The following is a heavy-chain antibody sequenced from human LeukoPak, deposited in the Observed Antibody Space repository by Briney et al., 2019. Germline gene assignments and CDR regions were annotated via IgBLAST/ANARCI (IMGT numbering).Heavy chain of an antibody. J-gene: IGHJ3*02. CDR2: ITASGDST. CDR1: GFPFSSYP. CDR3: AKVMRIFRERGAFDI. D-gene: IGHD1-1*01. Sequence: PGGSLRLSCAGSGFPFSSYPISWVRQPPGKGLEWVSAITASGDSTYSADSVKGRFTISRDNSKNTLYLQMNSLRAEDTAVYYCAKVMRIFRERGAFDIWGQGTMVTVSS. V-gene: IGHV3-23*01.